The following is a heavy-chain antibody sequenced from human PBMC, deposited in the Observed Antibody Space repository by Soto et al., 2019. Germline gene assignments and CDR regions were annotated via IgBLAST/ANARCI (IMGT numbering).Heavy chain of an antibody. D-gene: IGHD3-10*01. Sequence: LRLSSAASGFTSRSYAMCWVRQAPGKGLEWVSAISGSGGSTYYADSAKRRFTISRDNSKNTLYLQMNSLRAEDTAVYYCAKDLQSRSQYYYGSGSVFFDPWGQGTLVTVSS. CDR3: AKDLQSRSQYYYGSGSVFFDP. CDR2: ISGSGGST. CDR1: GFTSRSYA. J-gene: IGHJ5*02. V-gene: IGHV3-23*01.